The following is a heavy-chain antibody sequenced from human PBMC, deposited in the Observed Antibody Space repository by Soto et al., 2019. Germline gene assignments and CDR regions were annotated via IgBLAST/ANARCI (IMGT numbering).Heavy chain of an antibody. V-gene: IGHV3-11*01. CDR1: GFTFSDYY. D-gene: IGHD1-20*01. CDR2: ISSSGSTI. Sequence: PGGSLRLSCAASGFTFSDYYMSWIRQAPGKGLEWVSYISSSGSTIYYADSVKGRFTISRDNSKNSLFLQMNSLRAEDTAVYYCAKTGIAGTFDAFDIWGQGTMVTVSS. J-gene: IGHJ3*02. CDR3: AKTGIAGTFDAFDI.